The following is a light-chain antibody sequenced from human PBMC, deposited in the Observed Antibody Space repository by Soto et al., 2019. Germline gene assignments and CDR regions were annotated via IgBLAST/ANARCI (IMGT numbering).Light chain of an antibody. CDR3: QKYNTAPLT. Sequence: EIHMTRSPSSLSASVVYIVTSTCRASQGISNYLAWFQQKPGKVPKLLIYAASALQSGVPSRFSGSGSGTDFTLTISGLQPEDVATYYCQKYNTAPLTFGGGTKVDIK. CDR2: AAS. CDR1: QGISNY. V-gene: IGKV1-27*01. J-gene: IGKJ4*01.